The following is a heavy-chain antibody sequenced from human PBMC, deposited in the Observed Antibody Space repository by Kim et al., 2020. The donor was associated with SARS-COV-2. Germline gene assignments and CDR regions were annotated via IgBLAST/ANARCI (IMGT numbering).Heavy chain of an antibody. V-gene: IGHV3-23*01. D-gene: IGHD3-16*01. J-gene: IGHJ4*02. Sequence: TLYGGSVRGRFTISRDNSRNTMYLQLNSLRADDSAIYYCEKCFGGGESYWGQGTLVPVSS. CDR2: T. CDR3: EKCFGGGESY.